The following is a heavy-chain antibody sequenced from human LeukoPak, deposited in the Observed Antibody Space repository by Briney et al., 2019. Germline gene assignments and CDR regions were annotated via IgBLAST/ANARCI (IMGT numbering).Heavy chain of an antibody. CDR2: INPNSGGT. Sequence: GASVKVSCKASGYTFTGYYMHWVRQAPGQGLEWMGWINPNSGGTNYAQKFQGRVTMTRDTSISTAYMELRSLRSDDTAVYYCARDLSIAAANFDYWGQGTLVTVSS. D-gene: IGHD6-13*01. CDR1: GYTFTGYY. V-gene: IGHV1-2*02. CDR3: ARDLSIAAANFDY. J-gene: IGHJ4*02.